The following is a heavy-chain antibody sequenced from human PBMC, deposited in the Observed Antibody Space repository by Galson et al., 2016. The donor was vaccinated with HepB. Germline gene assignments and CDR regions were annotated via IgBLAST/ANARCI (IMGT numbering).Heavy chain of an antibody. CDR1: GFTFSNYP. CDR2: ISPNGGAT. CDR3: AWESPRGSIDY. J-gene: IGHJ4*02. V-gene: IGHV3-64*02. D-gene: IGHD3-10*01. Sequence: SLRLSCAASGFTFSNYPMHWVRQAPGKGLEFVSAISPNGGATYYADSVKGRFIISRDNFKNTLYLQMGGLRTEDMAVYSCAWESPRGSIDYWGQGTLVTVPS.